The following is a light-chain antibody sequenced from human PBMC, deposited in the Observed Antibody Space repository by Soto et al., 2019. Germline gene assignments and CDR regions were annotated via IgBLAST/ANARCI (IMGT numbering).Light chain of an antibody. CDR3: SSYTSSSTYV. V-gene: IGLV2-18*02. Sequence: QSALTQPPSVSGSPGQSVAISCTGTSSDVGGSNGVSWYQQPPGTAPKLIIYDVSNRPSGVPDRFSGSKSGNTASLIMSGLQAEDEGDYYCSSYTSSSTYVFGTGTQLTVL. CDR1: SSDVGGSNG. CDR2: DVS. J-gene: IGLJ1*01.